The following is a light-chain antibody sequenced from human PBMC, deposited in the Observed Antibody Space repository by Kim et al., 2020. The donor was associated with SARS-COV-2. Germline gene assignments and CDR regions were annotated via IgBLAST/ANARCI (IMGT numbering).Light chain of an antibody. CDR3: QQFNNYTIP. CDR2: ESS. CDR1: QGIRTG. V-gene: IGKV1D-13*01. Sequence: GDEFTITFRASQGIRTGLAWYKQKPGKGPNLLIYESSSLQSGVPARFSDSGSGTYFTLTISSLQPEGFATYYCQQFNNYTIPFGQGSPL. J-gene: IGKJ5*01.